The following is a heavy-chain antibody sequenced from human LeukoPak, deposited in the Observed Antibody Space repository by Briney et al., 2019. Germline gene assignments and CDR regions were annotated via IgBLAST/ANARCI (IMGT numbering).Heavy chain of an antibody. CDR3: ASSPYYYDSSGYYNFDY. Sequence: GGSLRLSCAASGFTFSSYAMSWVRQAPGKGLEWVSAISGSGGSTYYADSVKGRFTISRDNSKNTRNLQMNSLRAEDTAVYYCASSPYYYDSSGYYNFDYGGQGTLVTVSS. CDR2: ISGSGGST. D-gene: IGHD3-22*01. CDR1: GFTFSSYA. V-gene: IGHV3-23*01. J-gene: IGHJ4*02.